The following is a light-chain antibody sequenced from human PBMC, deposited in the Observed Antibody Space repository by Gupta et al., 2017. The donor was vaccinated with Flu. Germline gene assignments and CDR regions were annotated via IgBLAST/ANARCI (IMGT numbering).Light chain of an antibody. J-gene: IGKJ5*01. CDR3: QQYGSSLT. CDR1: KNVNSVY. V-gene: IGKV3-20*01. Sequence: GERATRVCRASKNVNSVYLAWYQPKPGQAPRIFIDGASRRATGIPVRGSGSGSGTDFTLTISRLEPEDFSLYYCQQYGSSLTFGQGTRLEIK. CDR2: GAS.